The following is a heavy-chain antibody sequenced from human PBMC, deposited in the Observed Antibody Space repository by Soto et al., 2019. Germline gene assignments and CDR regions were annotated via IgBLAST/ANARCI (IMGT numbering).Heavy chain of an antibody. D-gene: IGHD5-18*01. Sequence: ASVKVSCKASGYTFTGYYMHWVRQAPGQGLEWMGWINPNSGGTNYAQKFQGRVTMTRDTSISTAYMELSRLRSDDTAVYYCAREGDTAMVKSLYYYYYGMDVWGQGTTVTV. J-gene: IGHJ6*02. CDR2: INPNSGGT. CDR3: AREGDTAMVKSLYYYYYGMDV. V-gene: IGHV1-2*02. CDR1: GYTFTGYY.